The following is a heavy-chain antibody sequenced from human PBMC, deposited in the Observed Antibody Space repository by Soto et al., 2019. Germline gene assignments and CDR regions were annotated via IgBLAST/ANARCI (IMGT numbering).Heavy chain of an antibody. CDR1: GFTVSTNY. D-gene: IGHD5-18*01. J-gene: IGHJ3*01. V-gene: IGHV3-53*01. CDR2: IYSGGNT. Sequence: EVQLVESGGGLIQPGGSLRLSCAASGFTVSTNYMNWVRQAPGKGLEWVSVIYSGGNTYYADSVKGRFTISRDSSKNTLYLQMNSLRAGDTAVYYCASLGYSDSSLAFDFWGQGTMVTVSS. CDR3: ASLGYSDSSLAFDF.